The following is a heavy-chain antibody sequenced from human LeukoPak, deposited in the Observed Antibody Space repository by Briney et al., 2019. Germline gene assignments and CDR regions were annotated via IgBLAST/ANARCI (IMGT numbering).Heavy chain of an antibody. Sequence: PGGSLRLSCAASGFTFSNYGMHWVRQAPGKGREWVAVISFDGSNKYYADSVKGRFTISRDSSKNTLYLQMNSLRAADTAVYYCARGSGYSYSFTGRERTKSRLDYWGQGTLVTVSS. CDR1: GFTFSNYG. CDR2: ISFDGSNK. CDR3: ARGSGYSYSFTGRERTKSRLDY. V-gene: IGHV3-30*03. J-gene: IGHJ4*02. D-gene: IGHD5-18*01.